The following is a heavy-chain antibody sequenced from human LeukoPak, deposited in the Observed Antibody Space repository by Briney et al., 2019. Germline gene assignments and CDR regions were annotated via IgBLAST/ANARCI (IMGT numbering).Heavy chain of an antibody. CDR1: GFTFSRIA. Sequence: PGGSLRLSCAASGFTFSRIAMSWVRQAPGKGLEWVSGISGSGGRDSTYYPDSVKGRFTISRDKSKNTVYLEMNSLRAEDTAVYYCAKGYSEYTSSWFDYWGQGTLVTVSS. D-gene: IGHD6-13*01. J-gene: IGHJ4*02. V-gene: IGHV3-23*01. CDR3: AKGYSEYTSSWFDY. CDR2: ISGSGGRDST.